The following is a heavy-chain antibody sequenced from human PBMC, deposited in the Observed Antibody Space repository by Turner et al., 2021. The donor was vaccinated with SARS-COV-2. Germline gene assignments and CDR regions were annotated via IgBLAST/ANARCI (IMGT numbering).Heavy chain of an antibody. D-gene: IGHD3-10*01. J-gene: IGHJ4*02. CDR1: GGSISSSSYY. CDR2: IYYSGST. V-gene: IGHV4-39*01. Sequence: HLQLQESGPGLVKPSETLSLTCTVSGGSISSSSYYWGWIRQPPGKGLEWIGSIYYSGSTYYNPSLKSRVTISVDTSKNQFSLKLSSVTAADTAVYYCARLVRRAEYYFDYWGQGTLVTVSS. CDR3: ARLVRRAEYYFDY.